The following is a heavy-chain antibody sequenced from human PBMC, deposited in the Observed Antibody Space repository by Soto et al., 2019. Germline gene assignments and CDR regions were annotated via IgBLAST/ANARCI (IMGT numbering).Heavy chain of an antibody. Sequence: GGSLRLSCAASGFTFSSYSMNWVRQAPGKGLEWVSYISSSSSTIYYADSVKGRFTISRDNAKNSLYLQMNSLRAEDTAVYYCARVPLVATVNYYYMDVWGKGTTVTVSS. V-gene: IGHV3-48*01. D-gene: IGHD5-12*01. J-gene: IGHJ6*03. CDR1: GFTFSSYS. CDR2: ISSSSSTI. CDR3: ARVPLVATVNYYYMDV.